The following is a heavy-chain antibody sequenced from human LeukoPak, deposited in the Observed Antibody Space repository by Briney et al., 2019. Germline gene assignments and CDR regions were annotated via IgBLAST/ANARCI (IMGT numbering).Heavy chain of an antibody. J-gene: IGHJ6*02. CDR1: GGSFSGYY. CDR3: ARGGSMYGMDV. Sequence: PSETLSLTCAVYGGSFSGYYWNWIRQPPGKGLEWIGEINPSGGTKNNPSLKSRVSISVDMSKKHFSLKLSSVTAADTAVYYCARGGSMYGMDVWGQGTTVTVSS. V-gene: IGHV4-34*01. D-gene: IGHD2-8*01. CDR2: INPSGGT.